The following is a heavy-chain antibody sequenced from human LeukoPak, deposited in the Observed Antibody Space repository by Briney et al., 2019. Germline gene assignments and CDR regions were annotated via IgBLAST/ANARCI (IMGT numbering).Heavy chain of an antibody. CDR2: IYYSGST. Sequence: SETLSLTCTVSGGSIGSYYWSWIRQPPGKGLEWIGYIYYSGSTNYNPSLKSRVTISVDTSKNQFSLKLSSVTAADTAVYYCARDTAPGYYYGMDVWGKGTTVTVSS. CDR3: ARDTAPGYYYGMDV. D-gene: IGHD4-17*01. CDR1: GGSIGSYY. V-gene: IGHV4-59*01. J-gene: IGHJ6*04.